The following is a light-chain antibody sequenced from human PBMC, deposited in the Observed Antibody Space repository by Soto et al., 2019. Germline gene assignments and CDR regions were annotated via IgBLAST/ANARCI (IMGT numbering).Light chain of an antibody. CDR2: VAS. CDR1: QSISNS. CDR3: QQNFSPPHT. V-gene: IGKV1-39*01. J-gene: IGKJ2*01. Sequence: DIQMTQSLSSLSASVGDTVTITCRASQSISNSLSWYQQKPGKAPKFLIYVASTLHRGVPSRFSGSGSATDFTLTISSLQPEDVATYYFQQNFSPPHTFGQGTKLQIK.